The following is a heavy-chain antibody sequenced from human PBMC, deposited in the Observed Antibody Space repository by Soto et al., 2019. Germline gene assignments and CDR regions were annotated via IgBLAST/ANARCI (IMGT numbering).Heavy chain of an antibody. CDR2: IKQDGSEK. D-gene: IGHD6-19*01. Sequence: GGFLRLSCAASGFTFRSYWMSWVRQAPGMGLEWVAIIKQDGSEKYYVDSVKGRFTISRDNAKNSLFLQMNSLRVEDTVLFLCARVMGTEGWSNHAFDLWGKGTRVTVS. J-gene: IGHJ3*01. CDR3: ARVMGTEGWSNHAFDL. CDR1: GFTFRSYW. V-gene: IGHV3-7*04.